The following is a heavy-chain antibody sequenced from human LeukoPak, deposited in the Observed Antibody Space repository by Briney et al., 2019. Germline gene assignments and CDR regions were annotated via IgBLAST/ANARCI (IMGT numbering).Heavy chain of an antibody. CDR3: AMALDY. J-gene: IGHJ4*02. Sequence: GGSLRLSCVASGFTFSNYLMNWDRQAPGKGLEWVSGISHSGSSIYYADSVKGRFTISRDNSKNTLYLQMDRLRVEDTAVYYCAMALDYWGQGTLVTVSS. CDR2: ISHSGSSI. V-gene: IGHV3-23*01. CDR1: GFTFSNYL.